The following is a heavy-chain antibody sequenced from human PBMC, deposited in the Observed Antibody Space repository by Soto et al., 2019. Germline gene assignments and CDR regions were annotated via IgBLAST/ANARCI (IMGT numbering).Heavy chain of an antibody. Sequence: SETLSLTCTVSGGSISSSSYYWGWIRQPPGKGLEWIGSIYYSGSTYYNPSLKSRVTISVDTSKNQFSLKLSSVTAADTAVYYCARQRSSPWTRGFDPWGQGTLVTVSS. CDR1: GGSISSSSYY. V-gene: IGHV4-39*01. CDR2: IYYSGST. J-gene: IGHJ5*02. D-gene: IGHD1-26*01. CDR3: ARQRSSPWTRGFDP.